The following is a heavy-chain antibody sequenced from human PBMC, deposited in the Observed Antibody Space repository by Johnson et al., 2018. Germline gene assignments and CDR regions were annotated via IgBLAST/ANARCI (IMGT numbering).Heavy chain of an antibody. CDR3: ARDRVSYFDAFDI. D-gene: IGHD2-8*01. J-gene: IGHJ3*02. CDR1: GFTFSSYG. CDR2: ISDSGGST. Sequence: VQLVESGGGVVQPGRSLRLSCAASGFTFSSYGMHWVRQAPGKGLEWVSVISDSGGSTYYADSVKGRFTISRDNSKDKLYLQMNSLSAEETAIYYCARDRVSYFDAFDIWGQGTMVTVSS. V-gene: IGHV3-NL1*01.